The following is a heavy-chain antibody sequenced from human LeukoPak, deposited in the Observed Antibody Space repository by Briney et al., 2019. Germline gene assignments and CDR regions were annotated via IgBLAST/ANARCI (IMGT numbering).Heavy chain of an antibody. CDR3: ARVTSEYDSRGHWFDP. D-gene: IGHD3-22*01. CDR1: GGSFSGYY. CDR2: INHSGST. J-gene: IGHJ5*02. V-gene: IGHV4-34*01. Sequence: SETLSLTCAVYGGSFSGYYWSWIRQPPGKGLEWIGEINHSGSTNYNPSLKSRVTISVDTSKNQFSLKLSSVTAADTAVYYCARVTSEYDSRGHWFDPWGQGTLVTVSS.